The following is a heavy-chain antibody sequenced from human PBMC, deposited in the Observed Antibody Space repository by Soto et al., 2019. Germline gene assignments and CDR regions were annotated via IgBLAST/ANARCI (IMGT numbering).Heavy chain of an antibody. Sequence: ASVKVSCKASGYTFTSYGISWVRQAPGQGLERMGWISAYNGNTNYAQKLEGRVTMTTDTSTSTAYMELRSLRSDDTAVYYCARDGLWFGEYYYYMDVWGKGTTVTVSS. J-gene: IGHJ6*03. D-gene: IGHD3-10*01. CDR2: ISAYNGNT. V-gene: IGHV1-18*01. CDR3: ARDGLWFGEYYYYMDV. CDR1: GYTFTSYG.